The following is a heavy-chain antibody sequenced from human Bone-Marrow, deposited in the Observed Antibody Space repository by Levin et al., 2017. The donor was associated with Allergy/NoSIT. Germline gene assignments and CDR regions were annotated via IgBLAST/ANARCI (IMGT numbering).Heavy chain of an antibody. CDR1: GFSVSSYW. V-gene: IGHV3-74*01. D-gene: IGHD3-16*01. J-gene: IGHJ4*02. CDR2: INEDGTII. CDR3: AKDFGGPHDY. Sequence: GGSLRLSCAASGFSVSSYWMHWVRQTPGQGLVWVSRINEDGTIINYAGSVKGRFTISRDSAKNTLYLKMNRLRTDDTAVYYCAKDFGGPHDYWGQGTLVTVSS.